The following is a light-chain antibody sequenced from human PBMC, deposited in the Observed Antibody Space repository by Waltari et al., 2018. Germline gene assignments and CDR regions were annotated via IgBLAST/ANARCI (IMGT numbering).Light chain of an antibody. J-gene: IGLJ1*01. Sequence: QPALTQPPSASGSPGQSVTISCTGTSIDVPGFNYFSWYQQYPGKVPKLLIYEVNKRPSGFPDRFSGSKSGNTASLTVSGLQAEDEATYYCTSYAGINNLVFGTGTKVTVL. CDR3: TSYAGINNLV. V-gene: IGLV2-8*01. CDR1: SIDVPGFNY. CDR2: EVN.